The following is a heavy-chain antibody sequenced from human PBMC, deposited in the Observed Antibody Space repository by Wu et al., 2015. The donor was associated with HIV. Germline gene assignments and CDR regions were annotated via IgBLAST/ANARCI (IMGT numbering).Heavy chain of an antibody. D-gene: IGHD6-13*01. CDR3: ARDAGYSSSWYAY. Sequence: QLIQSGAEVKESGASVKVSCKTSGYTFTNYAITWVRQAPGQGLDWMGWVSTFDSNTNYAQNFQGRVTMTTDTSTKTVYMELSSLRSEDTAVYYCARDAGYSSSWYAYWGQGTLVTVSS. CDR2: VSTFDSNT. V-gene: IGHV1-18*01. CDR1: GYTFTNYA. J-gene: IGHJ4*02.